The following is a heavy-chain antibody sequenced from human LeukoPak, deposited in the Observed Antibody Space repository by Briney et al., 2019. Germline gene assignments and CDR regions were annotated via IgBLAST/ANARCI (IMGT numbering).Heavy chain of an antibody. CDR3: AKYYHVSSGYSNWLDP. J-gene: IGHJ5*02. V-gene: IGHV4-31*03. CDR1: GGSISSSGSY. D-gene: IGHD3-22*01. CDR2: MYYSGTT. Sequence: SETLSLTCTVSGGSISSSGSYWTWLRQHPGKGLEWIAYMYYSGTTYYNPSLRSRITISVDASKNQFSLTLSSVTAADTAVYYCAKYYHVSSGYSNWLDPWGQGTLVTVSS.